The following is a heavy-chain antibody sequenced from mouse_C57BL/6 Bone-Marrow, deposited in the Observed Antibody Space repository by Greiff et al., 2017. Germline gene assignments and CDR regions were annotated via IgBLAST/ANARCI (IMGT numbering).Heavy chain of an antibody. Sequence: QVQLQQPGAELVKPGASVKLSCKASGYTFTSYWMHWVKQRPGQGLEWIGMIHPNSGSTNYNEKFKSKATLTVDKSSSTAYMQLSSLTSEDSAVXCCARAATVVDHYYAGDYWGQGTSVTVSS. J-gene: IGHJ4*01. CDR2: IHPNSGST. CDR1: GYTFTSYW. D-gene: IGHD1-1*01. CDR3: ARAATVVDHYYAGDY. V-gene: IGHV1-64*01.